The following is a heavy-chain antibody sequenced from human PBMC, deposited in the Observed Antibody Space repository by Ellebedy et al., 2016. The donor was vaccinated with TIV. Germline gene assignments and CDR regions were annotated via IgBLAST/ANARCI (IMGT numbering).Heavy chain of an antibody. J-gene: IGHJ4*02. CDR2: IYYSGST. D-gene: IGHD3-22*01. V-gene: IGHV4-59*08. CDR3: ASIGGEMIVDYFDY. Sequence: MPSETLSLTCTVSGGSISSYYWSWIRQPPGKGLEWIGYIYYSGSTNYNPSLKSRVTISVDTSKNQFSLKLSSVTAADTAVYYCASIGGEMIVDYFDYWGQGTLVTVSS. CDR1: GGSISSYY.